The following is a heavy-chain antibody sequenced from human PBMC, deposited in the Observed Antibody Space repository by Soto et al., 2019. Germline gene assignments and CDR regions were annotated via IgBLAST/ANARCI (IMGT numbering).Heavy chain of an antibody. Sequence: QIPLVQSGAEVRKPVASVRVSCRASGYTFANHGIFWVRQDPGQGLEVVGWINPNNGDTNYAQKVKGRVTVTADAYTSTVYMFLWSLKSDDTAVYYCARDLKGDYGDFAWGQGTLVTVSS. V-gene: IGHV1-18*01. CDR3: ARDLKGDYGDFA. CDR2: INPNNGDT. D-gene: IGHD4-17*01. J-gene: IGHJ4*02. CDR1: GYTFANHG.